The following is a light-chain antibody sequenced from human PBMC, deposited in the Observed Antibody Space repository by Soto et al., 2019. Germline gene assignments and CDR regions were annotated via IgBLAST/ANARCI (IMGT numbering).Light chain of an antibody. CDR3: QQSYSTPPT. J-gene: IGKJ2*01. V-gene: IGKV1-39*01. CDR2: AAS. CDR1: QSISSY. Sequence: DIQMTQSPSSLSASVGDRVTITCRASQSISSYLNWYQQKPGKAPKLLIYAASSLQSGVPSRFSCSGSGTDFTLTISSLHPEDFATYYCQQSYSTPPTFGQGTKLEIK.